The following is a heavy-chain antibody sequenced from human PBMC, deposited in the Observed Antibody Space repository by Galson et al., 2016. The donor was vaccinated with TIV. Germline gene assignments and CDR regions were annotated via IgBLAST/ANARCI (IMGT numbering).Heavy chain of an antibody. D-gene: IGHD3-16*01. CDR3: ARVWGDFRGGPVAFHFGMDV. V-gene: IGHV1-69*05. Sequence: SVKVSCKASGVSFNTHGIVWVRQAPGQGLEWVGEVVPQYGTTTNTQSFQDRVTITTDESTSTAYMEVSRLKSEDTAVYYCARVWGDFRGGPVAFHFGMDVWGQGTTVVVSS. J-gene: IGHJ6*02. CDR2: VVPQYGTT. CDR1: GVSFNTHG.